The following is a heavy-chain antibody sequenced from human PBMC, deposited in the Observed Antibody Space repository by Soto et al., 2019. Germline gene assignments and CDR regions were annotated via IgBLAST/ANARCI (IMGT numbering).Heavy chain of an antibody. V-gene: IGHV3-33*01. D-gene: IGHD4-17*01. J-gene: IGHJ4*02. Sequence: QVQLVESGGGVVQPGRSLRLSCAASGFTFSSYGMHWVRQAPGKGLEWVAVIWYDGSNKYYADSVKGRFTISRDNSKNTLYLQMNSLRAEDTAVYYCARSSTVTPIDYWGQGTLVTVSS. CDR2: IWYDGSNK. CDR1: GFTFSSYG. CDR3: ARSSTVTPIDY.